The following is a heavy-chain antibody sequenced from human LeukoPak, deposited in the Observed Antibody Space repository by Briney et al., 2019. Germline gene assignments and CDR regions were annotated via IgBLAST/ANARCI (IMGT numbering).Heavy chain of an antibody. J-gene: IGHJ5*02. D-gene: IGHD4-17*01. CDR2: ISSSGYI. CDR3: ASTVTTNWFDP. V-gene: IGHV3-21*01. CDR1: GFTFSSYA. Sequence: PGGSLRLSCAASGFTFSSYAIHWVRQAPGKGLEWVSSISSSGYIYYADSVKGRFIISRDNAKNSLYLQMNSLRAEDTAVYYCASTVTTNWFDPWGQGTLVTVSS.